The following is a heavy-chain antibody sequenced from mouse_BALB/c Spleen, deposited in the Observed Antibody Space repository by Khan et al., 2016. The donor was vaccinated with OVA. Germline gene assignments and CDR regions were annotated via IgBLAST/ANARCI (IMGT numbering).Heavy chain of an antibody. D-gene: IGHD1-2*01. CDR1: GYSITSGYG. CDR3: ARTARIKY. V-gene: IGHV3-2*02. Sequence: EVQLVESGPGLVKPSQSLSLTCTVTGYSITSGYGWNWLRQFPGNKLEWMGYISYSGSTNYNPSLKSRISITRDTSKNQFFLQLNSVTTEDTATXYCARTARIKYWGQGTTRTVSS. J-gene: IGHJ2*01. CDR2: ISYSGST.